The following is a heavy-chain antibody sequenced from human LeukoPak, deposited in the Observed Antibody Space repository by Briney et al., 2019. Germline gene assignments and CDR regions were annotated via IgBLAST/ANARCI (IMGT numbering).Heavy chain of an antibody. CDR2: IYYSGST. Sequence: PSETLSLTCTVSGGSISSSSYYWGWIRQPPGKGLEWIGSIYYSGSTYYNPSLKSRVTISVDTSKNQFSLKLSSVTAADTAAYYCATHGSGWYHFDYWGQGTLVTVSS. J-gene: IGHJ4*02. CDR1: GGSISSSSYY. D-gene: IGHD6-19*01. CDR3: ATHGSGWYHFDY. V-gene: IGHV4-39*01.